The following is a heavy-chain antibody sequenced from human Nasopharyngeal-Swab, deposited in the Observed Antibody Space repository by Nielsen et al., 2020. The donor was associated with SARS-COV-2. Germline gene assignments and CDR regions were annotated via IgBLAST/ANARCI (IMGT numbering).Heavy chain of an antibody. CDR2: INHAGIT. J-gene: IGHJ2*01. CDR1: NGSFNPYY. D-gene: IGHD4-17*01. CDR3: ARETSVTTLWYFDL. V-gene: IGHV4-34*01. Sequence: GSLRLSCAVFNGSFNPYYWTWIRQPPGKGLEWIGEINHAGITKYNLSLKSRVAISVDTSQNQFSLKLSSVTAADTAVYYCARETSVTTLWYFDLWGRGTLVTVSS.